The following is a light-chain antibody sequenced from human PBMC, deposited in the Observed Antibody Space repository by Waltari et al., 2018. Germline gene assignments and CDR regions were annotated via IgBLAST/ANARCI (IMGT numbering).Light chain of an antibody. CDR3: SSYTSSSP. Sequence: QSALTQPASVSGSPGQSITISCTGTSSDVGGYNYVSWYQQHPGKAPKLMIYDVSKPPAGVSKRCSGSKSGNTASLTISGLQAEDEADYYCSSYTSSSPFGGGTKLTVL. J-gene: IGLJ2*01. CDR1: SSDVGGYNY. V-gene: IGLV2-14*01. CDR2: DVS.